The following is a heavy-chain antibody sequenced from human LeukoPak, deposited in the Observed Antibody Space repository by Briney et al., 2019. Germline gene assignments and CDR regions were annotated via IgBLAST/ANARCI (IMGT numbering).Heavy chain of an antibody. Sequence: PSETLSLTCTVSGGSISSGGYYWSWIRQHPGKGLEWIGYIYYSGSTNYNPSLKSRVTLSVDTSKNQFSLKLSSVTAADTAVYYCARRGYYGSGSFRRYYFDYWGQGTLVTVSS. D-gene: IGHD3-10*01. CDR3: ARRGYYGSGSFRRYYFDY. CDR2: IYYSGST. V-gene: IGHV4-61*08. J-gene: IGHJ4*02. CDR1: GGSISSGGYY.